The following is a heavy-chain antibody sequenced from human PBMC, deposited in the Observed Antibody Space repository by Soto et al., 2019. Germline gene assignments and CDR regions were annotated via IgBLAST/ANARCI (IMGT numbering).Heavy chain of an antibody. D-gene: IGHD1-26*01. CDR1: GYSFSDYF. J-gene: IGHJ6*02. Sequence: QVQLVQSGAEVKKSGASVKVSCKPSGYSFSDYFIQWVRQAPGQGLEWVAWINPKTAATNYAKKFQGTVSVTWDTSATTADMELTSLRPDDTAVYYCARIKWGLNYYNGMDVWGQGTTVIVSS. CDR3: ARIKWGLNYYNGMDV. V-gene: IGHV1-2*02. CDR2: INPKTAAT.